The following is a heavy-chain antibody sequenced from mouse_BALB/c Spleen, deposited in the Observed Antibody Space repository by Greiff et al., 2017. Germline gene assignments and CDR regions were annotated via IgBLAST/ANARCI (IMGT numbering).Heavy chain of an antibody. D-gene: IGHD1-1*02. CDR1: GYTFTSYT. J-gene: IGHJ1*01. CDR3: ARGGLIGGYYGYFDV. V-gene: IGHV1-4*02. CDR2: INPSSGYT. Sequence: QVQLKQSAAELARPGASVKMSCKASGYTFTSYTMHWVKQRPGQGLEWIGYINPSSGYTEYNQKFKDKTTLTADKSSSTAYMQLSSLTSEDSAVYYCARGGLIGGYYGYFDVWGAGTTVTVSS.